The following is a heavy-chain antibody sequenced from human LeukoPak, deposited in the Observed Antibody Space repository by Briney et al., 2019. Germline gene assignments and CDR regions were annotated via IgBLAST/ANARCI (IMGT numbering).Heavy chain of an antibody. Sequence: NPSETLSLTCAVNGGSISGYYWNWLRQPPGKRLEWIGEINHSGNTNYKPSLKRRLIISVDTSQNQFSLRLNSVTAADTAVYYCARGRYLTTLGGAAAGFLDSWGQGNLVTVSS. CDR2: INHSGNT. J-gene: IGHJ4*02. D-gene: IGHD6-13*01. CDR1: GGSISGYY. V-gene: IGHV4-34*01. CDR3: ARGRYLTTLGGAAAGFLDS.